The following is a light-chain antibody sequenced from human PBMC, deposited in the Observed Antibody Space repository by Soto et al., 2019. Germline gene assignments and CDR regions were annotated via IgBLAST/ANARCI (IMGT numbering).Light chain of an antibody. CDR1: NSDVGSYNL. CDR3: NSYAGSNSFV. Sequence: QSVLTQPASVSGSPGQSITISCSGTNSDVGSYNLVSWYQQHPGKAPKLLIYDVNNRPSGVSNRFSGSKSGNTASLTISGLQAEDEADYYCNSYAGSNSFVFGTGTKVTLL. CDR2: DVN. V-gene: IGLV2-23*02. J-gene: IGLJ1*01.